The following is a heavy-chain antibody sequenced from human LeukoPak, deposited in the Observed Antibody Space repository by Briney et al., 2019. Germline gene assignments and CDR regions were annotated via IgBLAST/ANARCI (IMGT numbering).Heavy chain of an antibody. CDR3: ASSVGAPFDY. Sequence: SETLSLTCTVSGGSISSSYWSWIRQPPGKGLEWIGYIYYSEGTNYNPSLKSRVTISLDTSKNQFSLKLSSVTAADTAVYYCASSVGAPFDYWGQGTLVTVSS. D-gene: IGHD1-26*01. CDR1: GGSISSSY. CDR2: IYYSEGT. V-gene: IGHV4-59*08. J-gene: IGHJ4*02.